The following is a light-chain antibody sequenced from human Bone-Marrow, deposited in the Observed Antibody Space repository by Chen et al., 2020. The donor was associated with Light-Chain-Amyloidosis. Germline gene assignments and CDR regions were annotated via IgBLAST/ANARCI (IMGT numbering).Light chain of an antibody. V-gene: IGLV2-14*01. CDR3: SSFTSSSSYV. J-gene: IGLJ1*01. Sequence: QSALTQPASVSGSPGQSITISCTGTSGDVGTSNYVSWYQQHPGKAPKVMIYAVSNRLSGVSNRVSGSKSGNTASLTISGLQAEDEADYYCSSFTSSSSYVFGPGTKVTVL. CDR1: SGDVGTSNY. CDR2: AVS.